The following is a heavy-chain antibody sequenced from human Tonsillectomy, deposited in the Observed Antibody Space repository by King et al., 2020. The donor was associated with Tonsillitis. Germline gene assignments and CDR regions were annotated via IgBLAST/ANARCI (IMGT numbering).Heavy chain of an antibody. D-gene: IGHD6-13*01. J-gene: IGHJ5*02. CDR3: VHRWYSSSWYFMFDP. CDR1: GFSLSTSGVG. Sequence: FTLKESGPTLVKPPQTLTLTCTFSGFSLSTSGVGVGWIRQPPGKALEWLALIYWNDDKRYSPSLKSRLTITKDTTKNQVVVTMTHMHPADTATYYCVHRWYSSSWYFMFDPWGQGTLVTVSS. CDR2: IYWNDDK. V-gene: IGHV2-5*01.